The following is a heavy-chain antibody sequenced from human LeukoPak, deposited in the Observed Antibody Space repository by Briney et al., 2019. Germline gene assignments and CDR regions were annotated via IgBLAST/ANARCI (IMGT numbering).Heavy chain of an antibody. CDR1: GGSISSSSYY. D-gene: IGHD6-13*01. J-gene: IGHJ4*02. Sequence: SETLSLTCTVSGGSISSSSYYWGWIRQPPGKGLEWIGSIYYSGSTYYNPSLKSRVTISVDTSKNQFSLKLSSVTAADTAVYYCARTQLVPRVIDYWGQGTLVTVSS. CDR2: IYYSGST. CDR3: ARTQLVPRVIDY. V-gene: IGHV4-39*01.